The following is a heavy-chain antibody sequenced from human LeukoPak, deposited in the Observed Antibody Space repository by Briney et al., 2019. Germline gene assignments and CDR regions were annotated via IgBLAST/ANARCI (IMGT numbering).Heavy chain of an antibody. V-gene: IGHV3-74*01. J-gene: IGHJ4*02. D-gene: IGHD2-2*01. CDR2: INSDGSST. Sequence: GGSLRLSCAASGFIFSSYWMHWVRHAPGKGLVWVSRINSDGSSTSYADSVKGRFTISRDNAKNTLYLQMNSLRAEDTAVYYCARRVVVPAAPYYFDYWGQGTLVTVSS. CDR1: GFIFSSYW. CDR3: ARRVVVPAAPYYFDY.